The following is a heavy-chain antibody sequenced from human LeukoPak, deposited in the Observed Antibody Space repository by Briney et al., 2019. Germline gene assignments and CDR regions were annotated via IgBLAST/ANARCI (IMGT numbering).Heavy chain of an antibody. CDR3: ARVDYDFWSGFDP. J-gene: IGHJ5*02. Sequence: PSETLSLTCTVSGGSISSYYWSWIRQPPGKGLGWIGYIYYSGSTNYNPSLKSRVTISVDTSKNQFSLKLSSVTAADTAVYYCARVDYDFWSGFDPWGQGTLVTVSS. CDR2: IYYSGST. CDR1: GGSISSYY. D-gene: IGHD3-3*01. V-gene: IGHV4-59*01.